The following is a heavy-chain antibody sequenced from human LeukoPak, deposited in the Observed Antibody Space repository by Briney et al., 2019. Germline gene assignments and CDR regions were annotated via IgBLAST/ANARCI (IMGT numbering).Heavy chain of an antibody. V-gene: IGHV4-34*01. CDR1: GGSISSYY. D-gene: IGHD1-14*01. CDR2: INHSGST. CDR3: ARGSGTFDP. J-gene: IGHJ5*02. Sequence: SETLSLTCTVSGGSISSYYWSWIRQPPGKGLEWIGEINHSGSTNYNPSLKSRVTISVDTSKNQFSLKLSSVTAADTAVYYCARGSGTFDPWGQGTLVTVSS.